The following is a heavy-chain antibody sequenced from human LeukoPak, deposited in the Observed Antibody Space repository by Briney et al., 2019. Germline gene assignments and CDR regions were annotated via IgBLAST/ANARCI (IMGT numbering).Heavy chain of an antibody. Sequence: GGSLRLSCAASGFTFSTYAMSWVRQAPGKGLEWVSLIGGSDGRTRYADSVKGRLTISRDNSKNTLYLEMNSLRAEDTAVYYCAKDSSSYDWGYMDVWGKGTTVTISS. D-gene: IGHD3-22*01. CDR3: AKDSSSYDWGYMDV. V-gene: IGHV3-23*01. CDR2: IGGSDGRT. J-gene: IGHJ6*03. CDR1: GFTFSTYA.